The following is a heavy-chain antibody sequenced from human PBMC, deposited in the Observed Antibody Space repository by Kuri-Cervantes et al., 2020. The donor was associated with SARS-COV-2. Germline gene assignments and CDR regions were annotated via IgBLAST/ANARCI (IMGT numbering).Heavy chain of an antibody. CDR2: IYPGDSDT. J-gene: IGHJ5*02. CDR1: GYSFTSYW. CDR3: ARRVVVVPAAIAGWFDP. V-gene: IGHV5-51*01. Sequence: KVSCKGSGYSFTSYWIGWVRQMPGKGLEWMGIIYPGDSDTRYSPSFQGQVTISADKSISTAYLQWSRLKASDTAMYYCARRVVVVPAAIAGWFDPWGQGTLVTVSS. D-gene: IGHD2-2*01.